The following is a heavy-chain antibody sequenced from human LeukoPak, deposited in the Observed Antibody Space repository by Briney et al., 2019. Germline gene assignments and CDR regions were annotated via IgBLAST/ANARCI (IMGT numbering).Heavy chain of an antibody. CDR1: GGTFSSYA. CDR2: IIPIFGTA. Sequence: ASVKVSCKASGGTFSSYAISWVRQAPGQGLEWMGGIIPIFGTANYAQKFQGRVTITADESTSTAYMELSSLRSEDTAVYYCAREKGVSSGWYYWGQGTLVTVSS. D-gene: IGHD6-19*01. J-gene: IGHJ4*02. V-gene: IGHV1-69*13. CDR3: AREKGVSSGWYY.